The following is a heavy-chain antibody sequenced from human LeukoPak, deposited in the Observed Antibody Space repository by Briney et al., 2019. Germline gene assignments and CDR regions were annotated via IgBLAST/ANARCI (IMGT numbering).Heavy chain of an antibody. J-gene: IGHJ3*02. D-gene: IGHD3-3*01. CDR2: IYPGDSDT. CDR3: ARRSEFPSRKDAFDI. V-gene: IGHV5-51*01. Sequence: GESLKISCKGSGYSFTSYWIGWVRQMPGKGLESMGIIYPGDSDTRYSPSFQGQVTISADKSISTAYLQWSSLKASDTAMYYCARRSEFPSRKDAFDIWGQGTMVTVSS. CDR1: GYSFTSYW.